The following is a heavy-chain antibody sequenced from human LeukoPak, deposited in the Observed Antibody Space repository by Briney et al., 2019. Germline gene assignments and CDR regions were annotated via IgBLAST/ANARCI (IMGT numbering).Heavy chain of an antibody. CDR2: IWHDGSDK. V-gene: IGHV3-33*01. CDR1: GFTFSSYG. D-gene: IGHD4-17*01. CDR3: ARGPTGTYDF. J-gene: IGHJ4*02. Sequence: GTSLRLSCEASGFTFSSYGMHWVRQAPGKGLEWVALIWHDGSDKYYADSVKGRFTISRDNSKNTLYVQMNSLRAEDTAVYYCARGPTGTYDFWGQGTLVTVPS.